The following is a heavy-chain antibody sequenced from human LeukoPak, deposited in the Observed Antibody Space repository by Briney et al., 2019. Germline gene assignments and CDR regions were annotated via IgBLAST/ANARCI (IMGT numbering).Heavy chain of an antibody. J-gene: IGHJ4*02. V-gene: IGHV3-48*02. CDR1: TFTFSSYS. D-gene: IGHD2-15*01. Sequence: GGSLRLSCATSTFTFSSYSMNWVRQAPGKGLEWVSYSEYSGTTSYYADSVKGRFTVSRDNAKNSLYLQMSSLRDEDTAVHYCARISGFTLDYWGQGTLVTVSS. CDR2: SEYSGTTS. CDR3: ARISGFTLDY.